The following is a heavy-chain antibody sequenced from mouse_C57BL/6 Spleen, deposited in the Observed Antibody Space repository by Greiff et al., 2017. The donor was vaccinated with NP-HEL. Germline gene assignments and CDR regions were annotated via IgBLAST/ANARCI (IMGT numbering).Heavy chain of an antibody. Sequence: VQLKESGPGMVKPSQSLSLTCTVTGYSITSGYDWHWIRHFPGNKLEWMGYISYSGSTNYNPSLKSRISITHDTSKNHFFLKLNSVTTEDTATYYCARGGDYDGYAMDYWGQGTSVTVSS. CDR3: ARGGDYDGYAMDY. V-gene: IGHV3-1*01. J-gene: IGHJ4*01. CDR1: GYSITSGYD. CDR2: ISYSGST. D-gene: IGHD2-4*01.